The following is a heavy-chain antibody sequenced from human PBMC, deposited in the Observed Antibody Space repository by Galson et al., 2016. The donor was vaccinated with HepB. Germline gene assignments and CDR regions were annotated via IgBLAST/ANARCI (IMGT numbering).Heavy chain of an antibody. Sequence: SETLSLTCAVSGGSISGTNWWTWVRQPPGKRLEWIGEISHSGSTNHNPSLESRVTMSVDKPKNRFSLKLTSVPAADTAVYSCARAWVGESILLDYWGRGTLVTVSS. V-gene: IGHV4-4*02. CDR1: GGSISGTNW. D-gene: IGHD3-10*01. CDR2: ISHSGST. CDR3: ARAWVGESILLDY. J-gene: IGHJ4*02.